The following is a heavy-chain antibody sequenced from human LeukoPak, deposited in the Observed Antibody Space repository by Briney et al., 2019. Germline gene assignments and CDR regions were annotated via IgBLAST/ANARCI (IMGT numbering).Heavy chain of an antibody. CDR3: ARAQHCSSTSCYPPQYYFDY. V-gene: IGHV4-30-2*01. CDR1: GGSISSGGYS. D-gene: IGHD2-2*01. CDR2: IYHSGST. J-gene: IGHJ4*02. Sequence: PSQTLSLTCAVSGGSISSGGYSWSWIRQPPGKGLEWIGYIYHSGSTNYNPSLKSRVTISVDTSKNQFSLKLSSVTAADTAVYYCARAQHCSSTSCYPPQYYFDYWGQGTLVTVSS.